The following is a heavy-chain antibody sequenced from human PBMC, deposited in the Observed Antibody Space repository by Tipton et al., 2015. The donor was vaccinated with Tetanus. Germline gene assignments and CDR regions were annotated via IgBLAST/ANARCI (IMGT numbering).Heavy chain of an antibody. CDR3: ARATANSAFDF. D-gene: IGHD2-21*02. CDR2: INPNSGGT. J-gene: IGHJ4*02. Sequence: QVQLVQSGAEVKKPGASVKVSCTASGYTFTGNYIHWVRQVPGQRLEWMAWINPNSGGTDFARKFQGRVTVTRDTSISTAYVELSGLRSDDTAVYFCARATANSAFDFWGQGTRVIVSS. CDR1: GYTFTGNY. V-gene: IGHV1-2*02.